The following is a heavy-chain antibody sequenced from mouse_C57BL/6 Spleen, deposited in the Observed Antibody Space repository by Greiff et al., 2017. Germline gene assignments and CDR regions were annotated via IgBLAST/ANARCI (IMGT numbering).Heavy chain of an antibody. CDR1: GFNIKDDY. CDR3: TTSGSKGAWCAY. CDR2: IDPENGDT. J-gene: IGHJ3*01. V-gene: IGHV14-4*01. D-gene: IGHD1-1*01. Sequence: VQLQQSGAELVRPGASVKLSCTASGFNIKDDYMHWVKQRPEQGLEWIGWIDPENGDTEYASKFQGKATITADTSSNTAYLQLSSLTSEDTAVYYCTTSGSKGAWCAYWGQGTLVTVSA.